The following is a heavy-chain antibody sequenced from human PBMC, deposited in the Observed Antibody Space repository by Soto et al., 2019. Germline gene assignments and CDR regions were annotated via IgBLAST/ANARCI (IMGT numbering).Heavy chain of an antibody. D-gene: IGHD1-26*01. CDR3: AKAVGSRAQLFDY. CDR1: GFTFISYA. CDR2: ISGSGGST. J-gene: IGHJ4*02. V-gene: IGHV3-23*01. Sequence: SLRLSCAASGFTFISYAMSWVRQAPGKGLEWVSAISGSGGSTYYADSVKGRFTISRDNSKNTLYLQMNSLRAEDTAVYYCAKAVGSRAQLFDYWGQGTLVTVSS.